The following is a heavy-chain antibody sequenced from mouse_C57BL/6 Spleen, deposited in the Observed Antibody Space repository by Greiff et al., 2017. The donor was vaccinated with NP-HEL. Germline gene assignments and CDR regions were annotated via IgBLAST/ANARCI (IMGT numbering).Heavy chain of an antibody. D-gene: IGHD1-1*01. J-gene: IGHJ2*01. V-gene: IGHV5-6*01. Sequence: EVMLVESGGDLVKPGGSLKLSCAASGFTFSSYGMSWVRQTPDKRLEWVATISSGGSYTYYPDSVKGRFTISRDNAKNTLYLQMSSLKSEDTAMYYCARQTTVVAYYFDYWGQGTTLTVSS. CDR3: ARQTTVVAYYFDY. CDR1: GFTFSSYG. CDR2: ISSGGSYT.